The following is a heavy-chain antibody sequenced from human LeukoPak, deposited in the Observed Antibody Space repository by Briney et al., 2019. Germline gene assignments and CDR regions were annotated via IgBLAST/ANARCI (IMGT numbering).Heavy chain of an antibody. CDR1: GFTFSSYA. J-gene: IGHJ3*02. D-gene: IGHD3-16*01. CDR2: ISSSGGST. V-gene: IGHV3-23*01. Sequence: GGSLRLSCAASGFTFSSYAMSWVRQAPGKGLEWVSAISSSGGSTYYADSVKGRFTISRDNSKNTLYLQMNSLRAEDTAVYYCAKVRTPLRLGEVWPDAFDIWGQGTMVTVSS. CDR3: AKVRTPLRLGEVWPDAFDI.